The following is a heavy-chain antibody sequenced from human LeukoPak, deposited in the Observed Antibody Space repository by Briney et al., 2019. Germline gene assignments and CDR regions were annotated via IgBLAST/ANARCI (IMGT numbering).Heavy chain of an antibody. V-gene: IGHV3-15*01. J-gene: IGHJ5*02. CDR1: GFTFSSYA. Sequence: GGSLRLSCAASGFTFSSYAMSWVRQAPGKGLEWVGRIKSKTDGGTTDYAAPVKGRFTISRDDSKNTLYLQMNSLRAEDTAVYYCARDRCSSTSCYYRADWFDPWGQGTLVTVSS. CDR3: ARDRCSSTSCYYRADWFDP. D-gene: IGHD2-2*01. CDR2: IKSKTDGGTT.